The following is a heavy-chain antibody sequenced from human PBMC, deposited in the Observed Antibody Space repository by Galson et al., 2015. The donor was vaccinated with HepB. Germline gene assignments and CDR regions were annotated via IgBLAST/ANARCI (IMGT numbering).Heavy chain of an antibody. Sequence: QSGAEVKKPGESLRTSCKGSGYSFTSYWISWVRQMPGKALEWMGRIDPSDSYTNYSPSSQGHVTIPADKSISTAYLQWSSLKASDTAMYYCARHFGRRVGATQRYFDYWGQGTLVTVSS. D-gene: IGHD1-26*01. J-gene: IGHJ4*02. V-gene: IGHV5-10-1*01. CDR1: GYSFTSYW. CDR3: ARHFGRRVGATQRYFDY. CDR2: IDPSDSYT.